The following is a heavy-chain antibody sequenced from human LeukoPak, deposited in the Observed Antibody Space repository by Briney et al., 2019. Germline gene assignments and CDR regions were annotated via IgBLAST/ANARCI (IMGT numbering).Heavy chain of an antibody. J-gene: IGHJ6*02. CDR1: GFTFSGYF. V-gene: IGHV3-30-3*01. CDR2: ISSDGNTK. Sequence: PGGSLRLSCAASGFTFSGYFMHWVRQAPGKGLEWVAIISSDGNTKYYADSVKGRFTISRGNSKNTLYLQMNSLRAEDTAVYYCARDSRYAMDVWGQGTTVTVSS. CDR3: ARDSRYAMDV.